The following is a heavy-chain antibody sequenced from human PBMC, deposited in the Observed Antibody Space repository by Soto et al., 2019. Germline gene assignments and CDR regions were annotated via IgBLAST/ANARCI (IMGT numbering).Heavy chain of an antibody. CDR1: GGTFSSYA. CDR3: ARHCSGGSCFSNSAFDI. V-gene: IGHV1-69*01. J-gene: IGHJ3*02. Sequence: QVQLVQSGAEVKKPGSSVKVSCKSSGGTFSSYAISWVRQAPGQGLEWMGGIIPIFGTANYAQKFQGRVTITEDESTSTAYVELSSLRSEDTAVYYCARHCSGGSCFSNSAFDIWGQGTMVTVSS. D-gene: IGHD2-15*01. CDR2: IIPIFGTA.